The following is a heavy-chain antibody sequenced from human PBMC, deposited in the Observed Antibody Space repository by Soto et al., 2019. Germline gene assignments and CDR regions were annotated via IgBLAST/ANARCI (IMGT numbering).Heavy chain of an antibody. CDR1: GYTFTGYC. V-gene: IGHV1-2*02. CDR3: ASDPGGPRIGVAGTNPCSDP. CDR2: INPNSGGT. Sequence: SVKVSCKDSGYTFTGYCMQWVRQAPGQGLEWVGWINPNSGGTNYAQEFQGRVTMTRDTSLSTAYLELSRLRSADTAVYYCASDPGGPRIGVAGTNPCSDPWGQGTLVNVSS. D-gene: IGHD6-19*01. J-gene: IGHJ5*02.